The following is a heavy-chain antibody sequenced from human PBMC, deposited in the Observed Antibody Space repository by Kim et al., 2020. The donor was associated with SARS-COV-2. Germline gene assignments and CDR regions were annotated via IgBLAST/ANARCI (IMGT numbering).Heavy chain of an antibody. D-gene: IGHD3-10*01. J-gene: IGHJ4*02. CDR2: LYSGGSST. V-gene: IGHV3-23*03. CDR1: GFTFSSYA. CDR3: AKIYGSGIFDY. Sequence: GGSLRLSCAASGFTFSSYAMSWVRQAPGKGLEWVSVLYSGGSSTYYADSVQGRFTISRDNSKNTLYLQMNSLRAEDTAVYYCAKIYGSGIFDYWGQGTLGTVSS.